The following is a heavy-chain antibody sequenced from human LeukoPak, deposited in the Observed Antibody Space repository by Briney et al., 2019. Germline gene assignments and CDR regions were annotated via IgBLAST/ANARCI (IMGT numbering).Heavy chain of an antibody. J-gene: IGHJ5*02. CDR2: INPNSGGT. CDR1: GYTFTGYY. Sequence: ASVKVSCKASGYTFTGYYMRWVRQAPGQGLEWMGWINPNSGGTNYAQKFQGRVTMTTDTSTSTAYMELRSLRSDDTAVYYCARDTLLWFGELSGLNWFDPWGQGTLVTVSS. D-gene: IGHD3-10*01. V-gene: IGHV1-2*02. CDR3: ARDTLLWFGELSGLNWFDP.